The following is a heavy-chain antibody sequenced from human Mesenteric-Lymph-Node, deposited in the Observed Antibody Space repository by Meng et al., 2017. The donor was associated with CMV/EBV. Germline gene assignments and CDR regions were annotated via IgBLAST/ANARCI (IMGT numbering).Heavy chain of an antibody. CDR2: IYGGGSNT. CDR1: GFTFSHYY. CDR3: ASSSWYHTSGYYYGMDV. J-gene: IGHJ6*02. D-gene: IGHD6-13*01. V-gene: IGHV3-23*03. Sequence: GGSLRLSCAASGFTFSHYYMSWVRQAPGKGLEWVSTIYGGGSNTYYADSVKGRFIISRDNSKNTLYLQMNSLRAEDTAVYYCASSSWYHTSGYYYGMDVWGQGTTVTVSS.